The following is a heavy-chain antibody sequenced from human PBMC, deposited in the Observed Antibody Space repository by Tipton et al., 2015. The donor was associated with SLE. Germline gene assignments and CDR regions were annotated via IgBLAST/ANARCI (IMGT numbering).Heavy chain of an antibody. V-gene: IGHV4-31*03. CDR1: GGSISSGGYY. J-gene: IGHJ3*02. CDR2: IYYSGST. Sequence: TLSLTCTVSGGSISSGGYYWSWIRQHPGKGLEWIWYIYYSGSTYYNPSLKSRVTISVDTSKNQFSLKLSSVTAADTAVYYCARERDYGDNHAFDIWGQGTMVTVSS. CDR3: ARERDYGDNHAFDI. D-gene: IGHD4-17*01.